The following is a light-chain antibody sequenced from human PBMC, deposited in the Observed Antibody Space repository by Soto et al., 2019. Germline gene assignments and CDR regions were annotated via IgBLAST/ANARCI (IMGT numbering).Light chain of an antibody. J-gene: IGLJ1*01. CDR3: CAYAGTYV. V-gene: IGLV2-14*01. CDR1: SSDVGGYNY. CDR2: GVS. Sequence: QSVLTQPASVSGSPGQSITISCTGTSSDVGGYNYVSWYQQHPGKAPKLMIYGVSNRPSGVPGRFSGSKSGDTASLTISGLQAEDEGDYHCCAYAGTYVFGTGTKLTVL.